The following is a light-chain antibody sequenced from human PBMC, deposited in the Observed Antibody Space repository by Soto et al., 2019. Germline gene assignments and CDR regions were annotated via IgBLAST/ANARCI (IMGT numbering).Light chain of an antibody. J-gene: IGKJ5*01. CDR2: DAS. CDR3: HQYDNWPKT. Sequence: EIVLTQSPATLSLSPGERATLSCRASQRISGYLGWYQQKPGQAPRLLIYDASNRATGIPVRFSGSGSGTEFTLTISSLQSEDFAVYYCHQYDNWPKTFGQGTRLEN. V-gene: IGKV3-11*01. CDR1: QRISGY.